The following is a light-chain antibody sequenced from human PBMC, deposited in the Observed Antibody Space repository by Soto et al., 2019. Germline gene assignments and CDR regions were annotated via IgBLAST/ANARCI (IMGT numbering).Light chain of an antibody. V-gene: IGKV3-15*01. J-gene: IGKJ4*01. CDR1: QSVSYN. CDR2: GAF. CDR3: QQYQKWPPLT. Sequence: EIVLTQSPATLSVSPGETATLSCRASQSVSYNLAWYQQKPGQGPRLLIYGAFTRATGIPARFSGSGSGTEFTLTISSLQSEDFAVYYCQQYQKWPPLTFGGGTKVEIK.